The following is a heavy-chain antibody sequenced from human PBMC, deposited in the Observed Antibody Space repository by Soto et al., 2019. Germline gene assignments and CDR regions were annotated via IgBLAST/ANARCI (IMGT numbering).Heavy chain of an antibody. D-gene: IGHD6-13*01. CDR2: IGTAGDT. CDR3: ARVGSSSHYANDAFDI. V-gene: IGHV3-13*01. J-gene: IGHJ3*02. Sequence: GGSLRLSCAASGFTFSSYDMHWVRQATGKGLEWVSAIGTAGDTYYPGSVKGRFTISRENAKNSLYLQMNSLRAEDTAVYYCARVGSSSHYANDAFDIWGQGTMVTVSS. CDR1: GFTFSSYD.